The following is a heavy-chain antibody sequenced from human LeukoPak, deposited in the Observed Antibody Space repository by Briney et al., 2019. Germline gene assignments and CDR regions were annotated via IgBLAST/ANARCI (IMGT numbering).Heavy chain of an antibody. Sequence: PSETLSLTCTFSGGSISSYYWSWIRQPAGKGLEWIGRIYTSGSTNYNPSLKSRVTMSVDTSKNQFSLKLSSVTAADTAVYYCARYCTNGVCYPNDAFDIWGQGTMVTVSS. J-gene: IGHJ3*02. CDR1: GGSISSYY. V-gene: IGHV4-4*07. CDR2: IYTSGST. D-gene: IGHD2-8*01. CDR3: ARYCTNGVCYPNDAFDI.